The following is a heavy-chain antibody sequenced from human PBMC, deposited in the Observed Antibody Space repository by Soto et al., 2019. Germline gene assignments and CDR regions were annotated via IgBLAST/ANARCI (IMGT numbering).Heavy chain of an antibody. CDR2: IYYSGST. D-gene: IGHD5-18*01. J-gene: IGHJ5*02. CDR3: ARVTLSGYSYGYRSFDP. Sequence: PSETLSLTCTVSGGSISSYYWSWIRQPPGKGLEWIGYIYYSGSTNYNPSLKSRVTISVDTSKNQFSLKLSSVTAADTAVYYCARVTLSGYSYGYRSFDPWGQGTLVTVSS. CDR1: GGSISSYY. V-gene: IGHV4-59*01.